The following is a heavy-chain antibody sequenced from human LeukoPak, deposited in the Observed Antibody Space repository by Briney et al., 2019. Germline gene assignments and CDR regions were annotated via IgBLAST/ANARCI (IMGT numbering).Heavy chain of an antibody. CDR3: ANQGPSPYYYGSGTEGWGYYYMDV. J-gene: IGHJ6*03. CDR1: GFTFSSYG. Sequence: QPGGSLRLSCAASGFTFSSYGMHWVRQAPGKGLEWVAVISYDGSNKYYADSVKGRFTISRDNSKNTLYLQMNSLRAEDTAVYYCANQGPSPYYYGSGTEGWGYYYMDVWGKGTTVTVSS. V-gene: IGHV3-30*18. D-gene: IGHD3-10*01. CDR2: ISYDGSNK.